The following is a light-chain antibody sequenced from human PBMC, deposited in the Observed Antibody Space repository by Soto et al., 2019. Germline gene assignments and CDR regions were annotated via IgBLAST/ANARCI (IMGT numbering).Light chain of an antibody. CDR3: QQYGRTSWT. J-gene: IGKJ1*01. Sequence: EIVLTQSPGTLSLSPGEGATLSCRASQSVSTNFFAWYQQKPGQAPRLLIYRASTRATGIPDRFSGSGSGSDFTLTISRLEPEDFAVYCCQQYGRTSWTFGQGTKVEIK. V-gene: IGKV3-20*01. CDR2: RAS. CDR1: QSVSTNF.